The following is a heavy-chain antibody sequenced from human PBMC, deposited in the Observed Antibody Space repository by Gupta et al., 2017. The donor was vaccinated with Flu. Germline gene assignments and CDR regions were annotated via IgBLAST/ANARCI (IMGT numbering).Heavy chain of an antibody. J-gene: IGHJ3*01. CDR2: ISGRGASI. D-gene: IGHD6-13*01. Sequence: EVQLLESGGGLVQPGGSLRLSCVASGFTFSNFAMSWVRQAPGRGLEWVSSISGRGASIYHADSVKGRFTISRDNSNNTVYLQLGSLRVDDTAVYYCAKDRRQQLAPDILDVWGQGTRGTVSS. CDR1: GFTFSNFA. V-gene: IGHV3-23*01. CDR3: AKDRRQQLAPDILDV.